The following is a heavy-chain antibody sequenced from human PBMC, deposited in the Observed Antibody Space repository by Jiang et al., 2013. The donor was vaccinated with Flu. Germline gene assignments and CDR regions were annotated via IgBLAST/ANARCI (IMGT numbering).Heavy chain of an antibody. V-gene: IGHV1-18*01. D-gene: IGHD5-18*01. Sequence: GQGLEWMGWISAYNGNTNYAQKLQGRVTMTTDTSTSTAYMELRSLRSDDTAVYYCARRSGYSYGLASGFDYWGQGTLVTVSS. CDR3: ARRSGYSYGLASGFDY. J-gene: IGHJ4*02. CDR2: ISAYNGNT.